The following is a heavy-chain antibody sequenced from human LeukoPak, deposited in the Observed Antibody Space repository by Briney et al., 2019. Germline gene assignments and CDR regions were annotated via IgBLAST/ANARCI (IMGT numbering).Heavy chain of an antibody. CDR3: ARGAYCSTTSCYYFDY. V-gene: IGHV4-59*01. J-gene: IGHJ4*02. CDR1: GGSISSYY. CDR2: IYYSGST. D-gene: IGHD2-2*01. Sequence: SETLSLTRTVSGGSISSYYWSWIRQPPGKGLEWIGYIYYSGSTNYNPSLKSRVTISLDTSKNQFSLKLSSVTAADTAVYYCARGAYCSTTSCYYFDYWGQGTLVTVS.